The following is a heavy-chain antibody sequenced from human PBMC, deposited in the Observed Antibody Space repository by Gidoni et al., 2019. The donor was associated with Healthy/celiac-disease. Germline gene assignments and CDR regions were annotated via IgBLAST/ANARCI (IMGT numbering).Heavy chain of an antibody. J-gene: IGHJ3*02. Sequence: EVQLVESGGGLVQPGGSLRLSCAASGFTVSSNYMSWVRQAPGKGLEWVSVVYSGGSTYYADSVKGRFTISRDNSKNTLYLQMNSLRAEDTAVYYCARDLVEVRRDGYLATVDAFDIWGQGTMVTVSS. CDR1: GFTVSSNY. D-gene: IGHD5-12*01. CDR2: VYSGGST. V-gene: IGHV3-66*01. CDR3: ARDLVEVRRDGYLATVDAFDI.